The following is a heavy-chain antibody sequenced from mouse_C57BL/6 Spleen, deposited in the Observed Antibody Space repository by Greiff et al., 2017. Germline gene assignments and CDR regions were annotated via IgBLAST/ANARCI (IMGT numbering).Heavy chain of an antibody. D-gene: IGHD1-1*01. J-gene: IGHJ4*01. Sequence: EVHLVESGGGLVKPGGSLKLSCAASGFTFSSYAMSWVRQTPEKRLEWVATMSDGGSYTYYPDNVKGRFTISRDNAKNNLYLQMSHLKSEDTAMYYCARDYYGSSLYYAMDYWGQGTSVTVSS. CDR1: GFTFSSYA. CDR3: ARDYYGSSLYYAMDY. CDR2: MSDGGSYT. V-gene: IGHV5-4*01.